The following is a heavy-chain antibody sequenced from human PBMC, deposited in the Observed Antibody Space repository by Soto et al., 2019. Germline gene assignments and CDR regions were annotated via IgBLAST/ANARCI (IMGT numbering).Heavy chain of an antibody. J-gene: IGHJ5*02. CDR2: ISYDGSNK. CDR3: AKEVGDSGWDNWFDP. D-gene: IGHD6-19*01. Sequence: XGSLRLACAACGFSVSSYGVHWVRQAPGKGLEWVAVISYDGSNKYYADSVKGRFTISRDNSKNTLYLQMNSLRAEDTAVYYCAKEVGDSGWDNWFDPWGQGTLVTVSS. CDR1: GFSVSSYG. V-gene: IGHV3-30*18.